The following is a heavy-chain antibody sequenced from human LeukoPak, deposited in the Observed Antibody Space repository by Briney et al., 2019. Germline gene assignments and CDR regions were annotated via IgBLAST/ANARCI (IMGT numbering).Heavy chain of an antibody. CDR2: IYYSGST. Sequence: SETLSLTCSVSGGSISNYYWSWIRQPPGKGLEWIGNIYYSGSTNYNPSLKSRVTISLDTSKNQFSLKLSSVTAADTAVYYCAGHHPRNTVDFWGQGTLVTVSS. CDR3: AGHHPRNTVDF. V-gene: IGHV4-59*08. D-gene: IGHD2/OR15-2a*01. CDR1: GGSISNYY. J-gene: IGHJ4*02.